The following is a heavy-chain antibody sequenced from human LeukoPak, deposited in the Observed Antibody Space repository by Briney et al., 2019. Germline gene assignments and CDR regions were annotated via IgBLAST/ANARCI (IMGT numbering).Heavy chain of an antibody. CDR2: ISGSGGST. Sequence: GGSLRLSCAAFGFTFSTYAMSWVRQTPGKGLEWVSSISGSGGSTYYADSVKGRFTISRDNFKYTLYLQMNTLRVEDTAVYYCAKDLSNVLGYYYMDVWGKGTTVTISS. J-gene: IGHJ6*03. D-gene: IGHD3-10*02. CDR1: GFTFSTYA. CDR3: AKDLSNVLGYYYMDV. V-gene: IGHV3-23*01.